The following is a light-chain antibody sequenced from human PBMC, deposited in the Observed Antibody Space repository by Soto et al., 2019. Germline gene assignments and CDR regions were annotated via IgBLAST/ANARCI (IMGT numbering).Light chain of an antibody. CDR2: GAS. V-gene: IGKV3-15*01. CDR1: QSVSSN. Sequence: EIVMTQSPATLSVSTGERATLSCRASQSVSSNLSVYQQKPCHAHRLLIYGASTRPAGIPARFSGSESGTEFTITIRILQAEDLEVYCCQQYNNWPKTFGQGTNGES. J-gene: IGKJ1*01. CDR3: QQYNNWPKT.